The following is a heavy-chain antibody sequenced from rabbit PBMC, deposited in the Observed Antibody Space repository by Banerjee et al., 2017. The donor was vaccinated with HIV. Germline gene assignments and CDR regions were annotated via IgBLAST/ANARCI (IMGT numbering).Heavy chain of an antibody. CDR1: GFDFSSYY. Sequence: QSLEESGGDLVKPGASLTLSCKASGFDFSSYYMNWVRQAPGKGLEWIACIYAGSSGSTYYASWAKGRFTISKTSSTTVTLQMTSLTAADTATYFCARSIDAGSNSPFNLWGQGTLVTDS. CDR3: ARSIDAGSNSPFNL. CDR2: IYAGSSGST. J-gene: IGHJ6*01. D-gene: IGHD4-2*01. V-gene: IGHV1S40*01.